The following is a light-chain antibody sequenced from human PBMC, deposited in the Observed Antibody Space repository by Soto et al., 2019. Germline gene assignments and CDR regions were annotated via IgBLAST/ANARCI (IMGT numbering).Light chain of an antibody. Sequence: EIVLTQSPGTLSLSPGERATLSCRASQSVSSSYLAWYQQKSGQAPRLLIYGASSRATGIPDRFSGSGSGTHFPSTISKLEPEDIAVYYCQQYGSSKTFGQGTKVEIK. CDR2: GAS. V-gene: IGKV3-20*01. CDR3: QQYGSSKT. CDR1: QSVSSSY. J-gene: IGKJ1*01.